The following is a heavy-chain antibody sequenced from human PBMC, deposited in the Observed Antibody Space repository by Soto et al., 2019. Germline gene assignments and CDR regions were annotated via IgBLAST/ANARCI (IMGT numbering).Heavy chain of an antibody. D-gene: IGHD1-20*01. CDR3: AREYNLNWFDP. Sequence: GGSLRLSCASSGFTVSSNYMSWVRQAPGKGLEWVSVIYSGVSTYYADSVKGRFTISRDNSKNTLYLQMNSLRAEDTAVYYCAREYNLNWFDPWGQGTLVTVSS. CDR2: IYSGVST. CDR1: GFTVSSNY. J-gene: IGHJ5*02. V-gene: IGHV3-66*01.